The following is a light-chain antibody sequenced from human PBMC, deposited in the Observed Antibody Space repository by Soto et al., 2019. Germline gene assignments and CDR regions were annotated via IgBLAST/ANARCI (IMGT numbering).Light chain of an antibody. J-gene: IGLJ2*01. Sequence: QAVVTQPPSVSGAPGQRVTISCTGSSSNIGAGYDVHWYQQLPGRAPKLLIYTTTNRPSGVPDRFSGSKSGASGSLAITGLQAEDEVDYYCQNCDSSLNVVFGGGTKVTVL. V-gene: IGLV1-40*03. CDR3: QNCDSSLNVV. CDR1: SSNIGAGYD. CDR2: TTT.